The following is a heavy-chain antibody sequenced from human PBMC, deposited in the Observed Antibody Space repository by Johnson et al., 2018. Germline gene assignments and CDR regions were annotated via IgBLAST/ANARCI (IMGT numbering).Heavy chain of an antibody. Sequence: VQLVEAGGGVVAPGRTMGLSCAASGFTFSNYGMHWVRQAPGRGLEWVALIWFDGNNKYYGESVKGRFTVSRDNSKNTLYLQMNSLRAEDTAVYYCARTHGSGRVRSNNGMDVWGQGTPVTVSS. CDR2: IWFDGNNK. CDR3: ARTHGSGRVRSNNGMDV. V-gene: IGHV3-33*01. CDR1: GFTFSNYG. D-gene: IGHD3-10*01. J-gene: IGHJ6*02.